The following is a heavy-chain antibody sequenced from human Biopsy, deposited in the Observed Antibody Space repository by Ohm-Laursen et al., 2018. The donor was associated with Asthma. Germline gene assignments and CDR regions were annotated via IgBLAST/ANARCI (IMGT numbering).Heavy chain of an antibody. CDR2: ISYDGRTT. CDR1: GFAFSQYG. CDR3: ARAYSSGWTRGMDV. D-gene: IGHD6-19*01. J-gene: IGHJ6*02. V-gene: IGHV3-30*03. Sequence: SLRLSCAASGFAFSQYGMHWVRQAPGQGLEWVAVISYDGRTTYYVGSVEGRLTISRDNAKNTLSLQMNSLSAADTAVYYCARAYSSGWTRGMDVWGQGTTVIVSS.